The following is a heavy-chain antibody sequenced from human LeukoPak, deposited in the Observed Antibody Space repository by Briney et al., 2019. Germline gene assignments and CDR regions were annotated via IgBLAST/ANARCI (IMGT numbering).Heavy chain of an antibody. CDR1: GVSISSYY. CDR3: ARPVDSNIWYDALDI. V-gene: IGHV4-59*08. J-gene: IGHJ3*02. Sequence: SETLSLTCTVSGVSISSYYWTWLRQPPGKGLEWFGNIHYSGSPNYNPSLKSRVTMSLDTSKNQSSLTLNSETATDTAVYSCARPVDSNIWYDALDIWGQGTVVTVSS. D-gene: IGHD4-11*01. CDR2: IHYSGSP.